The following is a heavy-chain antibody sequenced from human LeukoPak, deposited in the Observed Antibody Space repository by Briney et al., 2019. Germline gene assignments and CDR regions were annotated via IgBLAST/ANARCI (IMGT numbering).Heavy chain of an antibody. Sequence: PGGSLRLSCAASGFTFSSYEINWVRQAPGKGLEWVSYISSSGSTIYYADSVKGRFTISRDNAKNSLYLQMNSLRAEDTAVYYCARRSVAFDIWGQGTMVTVSS. J-gene: IGHJ3*02. CDR3: ARRSVAFDI. V-gene: IGHV3-48*03. CDR1: GFTFSSYE. CDR2: ISSSGSTI.